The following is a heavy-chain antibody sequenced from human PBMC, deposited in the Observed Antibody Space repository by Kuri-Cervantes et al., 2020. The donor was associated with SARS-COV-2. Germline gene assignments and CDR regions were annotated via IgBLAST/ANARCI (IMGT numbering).Heavy chain of an antibody. CDR3: AAKGCHNQKRTSCYNDY. Sequence: SQTLSLTCAVYGGSFSGYYWSWIRQPPGKGLEWIGEINHSGSTNYNPSLKSRVTISVDTSKNQFSLKLSSVTAADTAVYYCAAKGCHNQKRTSCYNDYWGQGTLVTVYS. D-gene: IGHD2-2*01. J-gene: IGHJ4*02. V-gene: IGHV4-34*01. CDR2: INHSGST. CDR1: GGSFSGYY.